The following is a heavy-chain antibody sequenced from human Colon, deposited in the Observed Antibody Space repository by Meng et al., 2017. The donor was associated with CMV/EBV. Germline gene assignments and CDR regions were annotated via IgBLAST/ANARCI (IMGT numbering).Heavy chain of an antibody. CDR2: IKQDGSEK. J-gene: IGHJ6*02. CDR3: ARDKEWLATGYYYGMDV. CDR1: GFTFSSYW. D-gene: IGHD6-19*01. V-gene: IGHV3-7*01. Sequence: GGSLRLSCAASGFTFSSYWMSWVRQAPGKGLEWVANIKQDGSEKYYVDSVKGRFTISRDNAKNSLYLQMNSLRAEDTAVYYCARDKEWLATGYYYGMDVWGQGTTVTVSS.